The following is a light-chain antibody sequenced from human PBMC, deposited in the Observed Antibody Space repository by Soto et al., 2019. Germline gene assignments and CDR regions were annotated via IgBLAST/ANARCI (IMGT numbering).Light chain of an antibody. CDR2: DAS. CDR3: QQYDNLPIT. CDR1: QVISNY. J-gene: IGKJ4*01. Sequence: DIQMTQSPSSLSACVGDRVTITCQASQVISNYLNWYQQKPGKAPKLLIYDASNLETGVPSRFSGSGSGTDFTFTISSLQPEDIATYYCQQYDNLPITFGGGTKVEIK. V-gene: IGKV1-33*01.